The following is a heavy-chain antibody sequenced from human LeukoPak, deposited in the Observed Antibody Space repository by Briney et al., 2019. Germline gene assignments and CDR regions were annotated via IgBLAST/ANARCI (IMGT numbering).Heavy chain of an antibody. CDR2: SSGPNT. Sequence: GGSLRLSCVASGITVSRDAMTWVRQAPGKGLEWVTASSGPNTYYADSVRGRFTISRDDPKNTVYLRMNSLRAEDTAVYYCAREVGRITIFGVVKRYYYMDVWGKGTTVTVSS. D-gene: IGHD3-3*01. J-gene: IGHJ6*03. V-gene: IGHV3-23*01. CDR3: AREVGRITIFGVVKRYYYMDV. CDR1: GITVSRDA.